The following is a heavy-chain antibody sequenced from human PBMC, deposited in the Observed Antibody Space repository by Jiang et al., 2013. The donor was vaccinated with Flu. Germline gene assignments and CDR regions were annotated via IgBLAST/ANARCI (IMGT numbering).Heavy chain of an antibody. V-gene: IGHV5-51*01. CDR3: ARPRGDGYNPNGPADY. CDR1: GYSFTSYW. D-gene: IGHD5-24*01. J-gene: IGHJ4*02. Sequence: GAEVKKPGESLKISCKGSGYSFTSYWIGWVRQMPGKGLEWMGIIYPGDSDTRYSPSFQGQVTISADKSISTAYLQWSSLKASDTAMYYCARPRGDGYNPNGPADYWGQGTLVTVSS. CDR2: IYPGDSDT.